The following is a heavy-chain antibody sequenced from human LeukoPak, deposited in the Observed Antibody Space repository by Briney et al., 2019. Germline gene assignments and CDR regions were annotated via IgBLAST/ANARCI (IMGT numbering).Heavy chain of an antibody. CDR3: AKDRSSTWYGAFDI. CDR2: ISSSSSYI. Sequence: GGSLRLSCAASGFTFSSYSMNWVRQAPGKGLEWVSSISSSSSYIYYADSVKGRFTISRDNSKNTLYLQMNSLRAEDTAVYCCAKDRSSTWYGAFDIWGQGTMVIVSS. V-gene: IGHV3-21*01. CDR1: GFTFSSYS. J-gene: IGHJ3*02. D-gene: IGHD6-13*01.